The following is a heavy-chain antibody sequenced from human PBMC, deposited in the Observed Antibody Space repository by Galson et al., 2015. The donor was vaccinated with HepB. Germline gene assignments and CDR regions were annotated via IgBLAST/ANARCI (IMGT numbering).Heavy chain of an antibody. CDR2: INPSGGST. CDR1: GYTFTSYY. V-gene: IGHV1-46*01. CDR3: ASVYSSSWCFDY. J-gene: IGHJ4*02. D-gene: IGHD6-13*01. Sequence: SVKVSCKASGYTFTSYYMHWVRQAPGQGLEWMGIINPSGGSTSYAQKFQGRVTVTRDTSTSTVYMELSSLRSEDTAVYYCASVYSSSWCFDYWGQGTLVTVFS.